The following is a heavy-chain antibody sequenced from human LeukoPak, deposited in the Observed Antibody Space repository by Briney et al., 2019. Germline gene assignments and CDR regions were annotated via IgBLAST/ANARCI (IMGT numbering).Heavy chain of an antibody. Sequence: ASVKVSCKASGYTFTSYDINWVRQATGQGLEWMGWMNPNSGNTGYAQKFQGRVTMTRNTSISTAYMELSSLRSEDTAVYYCAREQVLRFLEWLSPGRCMDVWGQGTTVTVSS. J-gene: IGHJ6*02. CDR1: GYTFTSYD. V-gene: IGHV1-8*01. CDR2: MNPNSGNT. D-gene: IGHD3-3*01. CDR3: AREQVLRFLEWLSPGRCMDV.